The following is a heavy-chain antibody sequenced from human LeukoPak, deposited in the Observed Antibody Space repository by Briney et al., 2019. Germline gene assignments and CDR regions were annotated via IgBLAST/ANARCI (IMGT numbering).Heavy chain of an antibody. V-gene: IGHV3-7*05. CDR1: GFPFAPFW. D-gene: IGHD3-22*01. CDR3: ARDQFRYYYDRSGPGYYYGMDV. J-gene: IGHJ6*02. CDR2: MNRDGSEV. Sequence: GGSLRLSCAASGFPFAPFWMTWVRQAPGKGPEFVATMNRDGSEVAYGNSVRGRFTISRDNAKNSLYLQMYSLRAEDTAVYYCARDQFRYYYDRSGPGYYYGMDVWGQGTTVTVSS.